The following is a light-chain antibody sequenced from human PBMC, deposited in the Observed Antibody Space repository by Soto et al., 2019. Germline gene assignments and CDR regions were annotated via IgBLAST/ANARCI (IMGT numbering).Light chain of an antibody. Sequence: EIVLTQSPGTLSLSPGESATLSCLTSQSVSNNYLAWYQQKPGQAPRLLIYGASSRATGIPDRFSGSGSGTDFTLSISRLEPEDFAVYYCQQYTNWPPNTFGQGTRLEIK. CDR2: GAS. CDR3: QQYTNWPPNT. V-gene: IGKV3-20*01. J-gene: IGKJ5*01. CDR1: QSVSNNY.